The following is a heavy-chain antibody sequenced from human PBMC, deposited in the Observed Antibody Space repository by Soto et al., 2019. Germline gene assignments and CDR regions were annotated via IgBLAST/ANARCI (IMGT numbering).Heavy chain of an antibody. CDR2: ILVGGST. CDR3: AKATATGGGAFEI. J-gene: IGHJ3*02. CDR1: GFICSSYD. V-gene: IGHV3-23*01. D-gene: IGHD2-8*02. Sequence: GGSLRLSCAVSGFICSSYDMSWVRQAPGKGLEWASTILVGGSTHYEDSVKGRFTISRDTSKNTVYLQMNSLTAGDTAMYYCAKATATGGGAFEICGQGTMVTVSS.